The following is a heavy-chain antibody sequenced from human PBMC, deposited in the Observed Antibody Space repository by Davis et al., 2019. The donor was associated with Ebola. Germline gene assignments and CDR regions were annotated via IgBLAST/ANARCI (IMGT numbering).Heavy chain of an antibody. CDR3: AKRDDSNDYPYYFDC. CDR1: GFTFSSYA. CDR2: IGGSDGST. V-gene: IGHV3-23*01. Sequence: GESLKISCEGTGFTFSSYAMSWVRQAPGKRLEWVSGIGGSDGSTYYADSVKGRFTISRDNSKNTMYLEMNSLRVEDTAMYYCAKRDDSNDYPYYFDCWGQGTLVTVSS. J-gene: IGHJ4*02. D-gene: IGHD4-11*01.